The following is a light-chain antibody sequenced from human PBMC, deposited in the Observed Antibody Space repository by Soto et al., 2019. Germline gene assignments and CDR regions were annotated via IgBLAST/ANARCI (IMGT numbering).Light chain of an antibody. Sequence: QSVLTQPASVSGSAGQSLSISCTGASSDVGRYDLVSWYQQHPGKAPKLIIYEVRKRPSGVSHRFSGSRSGNTASLTISGLQAEDEADYYCCSYAGSDYVFGTGTKLTVL. CDR1: SSDVGRYDL. V-gene: IGLV2-23*02. CDR2: EVR. J-gene: IGLJ1*01. CDR3: CSYAGSDYV.